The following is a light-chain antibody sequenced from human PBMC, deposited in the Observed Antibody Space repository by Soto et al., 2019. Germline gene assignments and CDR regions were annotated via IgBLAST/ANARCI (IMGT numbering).Light chain of an antibody. V-gene: IGKV1-6*01. CDR1: QGIRND. CDR2: AAS. J-gene: IGKJ1*01. Sequence: AIQMTQSPSSLSSSVGDRVTITCRASQGIRNDLGWYQQKPGKAPKLLIYAASSLHSGVPSRFSGSGSGTDFTLTISSLQPEDFATYYCLQDYNYPWTFGQGTKVEIK. CDR3: LQDYNYPWT.